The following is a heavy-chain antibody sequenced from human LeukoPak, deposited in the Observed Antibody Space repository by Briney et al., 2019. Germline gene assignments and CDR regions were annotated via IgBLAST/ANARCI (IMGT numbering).Heavy chain of an antibody. D-gene: IGHD1-26*01. Sequence: GGSLRLSCVASGFSFSRNAMNWLRQPPGKGLEWVSGVGGSNTDTSYADSVKGRFTISRDNSKNTVSLVMNNLRAEDTAIYYCATHDPMVGVSWGQGTLVTVSS. CDR3: ATHDPMVGVS. J-gene: IGHJ4*02. CDR2: VGGSNTDT. CDR1: GFSFSRNA. V-gene: IGHV3-23*01.